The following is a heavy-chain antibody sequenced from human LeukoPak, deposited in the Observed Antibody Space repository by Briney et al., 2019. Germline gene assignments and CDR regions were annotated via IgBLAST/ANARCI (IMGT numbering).Heavy chain of an antibody. CDR1: GYTFTGYY. CDR3: AREGYYGSGSYYLLGAFDI. J-gene: IGHJ3*02. V-gene: IGHV1-2*02. CDR2: INPNSGGT. Sequence: ASVKVSCKSSGYTFTGYYMHWVRQAPGQGLEWMGWINPNSGGTNYAQKFQGRVTMTRDTSISTAYMELSRLRSDDTAVYYCAREGYYGSGSYYLLGAFDIWGQGTMVTVSS. D-gene: IGHD3-10*01.